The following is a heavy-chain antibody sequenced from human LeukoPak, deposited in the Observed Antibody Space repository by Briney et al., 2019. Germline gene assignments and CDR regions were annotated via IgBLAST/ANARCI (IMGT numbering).Heavy chain of an antibody. CDR3: ARGDFLYYYYGMDV. Sequence: SETLSLTCAVSGGSISSGGYSWSWIRQPPGKGLEWIGYIYHSGGTYYNPSLKSRVTISVDRSKNQFSLKLSSVTAADTAVYYCARGDFLYYYYGMDVWGQGTTVTVSS. CDR2: IYHSGGT. CDR1: GGSISSGGYS. J-gene: IGHJ6*02. D-gene: IGHD3-3*01. V-gene: IGHV4-30-2*01.